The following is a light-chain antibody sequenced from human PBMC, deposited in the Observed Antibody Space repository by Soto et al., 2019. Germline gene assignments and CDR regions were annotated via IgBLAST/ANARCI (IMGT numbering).Light chain of an antibody. CDR1: ALPNQY. Sequence: SYELTQPPSVSVSPRQTARITCSGDALPNQYAYWYQQKPGQAPVFVIYKDTERPSGIPERFSGSSSGTTVTLTVSGVQAEDEADYYCQSADSSGEVFGGGTKLTVL. V-gene: IGLV3-25*03. J-gene: IGLJ3*02. CDR2: KDT. CDR3: QSADSSGEV.